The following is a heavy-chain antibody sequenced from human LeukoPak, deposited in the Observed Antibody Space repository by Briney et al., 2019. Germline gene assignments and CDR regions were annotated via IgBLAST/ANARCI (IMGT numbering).Heavy chain of an antibody. Sequence: ASVKVSCKASGYAFTSYGISWVRQAPGQGLEWMGWISAYNGNTNYAQKLQGRVTMTTDTSTSTAYMELRSLGSDDTAVYYCARGGLYGDYPLEYFDYWGQGTLVTVSS. CDR2: ISAYNGNT. CDR1: GYAFTSYG. D-gene: IGHD4-17*01. J-gene: IGHJ4*02. V-gene: IGHV1-18*01. CDR3: ARGGLYGDYPLEYFDY.